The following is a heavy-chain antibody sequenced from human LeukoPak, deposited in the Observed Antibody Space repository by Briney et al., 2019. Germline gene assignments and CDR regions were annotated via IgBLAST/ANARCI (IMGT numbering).Heavy chain of an antibody. CDR3: ARGVHMYSSGWYESYYYYGMDV. V-gene: IGHV3-33*01. J-gene: IGHJ6*02. CDR1: GFTFSSYG. Sequence: GGSLRLPCAASGFTFSSYGMHWVRQAPGKGLEWVAVIWYDGSNKYYADSVKGRFTISRDNSKNTLYLQMNSLRAEDTAVYYCARGVHMYSSGWYESYYYYGMDVWGQGTTVTVSS. D-gene: IGHD6-19*01. CDR2: IWYDGSNK.